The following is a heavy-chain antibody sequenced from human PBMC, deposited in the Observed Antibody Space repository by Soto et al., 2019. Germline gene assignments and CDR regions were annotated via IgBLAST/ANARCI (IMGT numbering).Heavy chain of an antibody. CDR3: AKDRPDYYNASGYYYGPPN. D-gene: IGHD3-22*01. J-gene: IGHJ4*03. CDR1: GFTFSTYA. CDR2: LSGSGVDT. V-gene: IGHV3-23*01. Sequence: GGSLRLSCAASGFTFSTYAMSWVRQAPGKGLEWVAGLSGSGVDTYYTDSVKGRFTISRDNSKNTLYLQMNSLGAEDTAVYYCAKDRPDYYNASGYYYGPPNWGQGTLVTVSS.